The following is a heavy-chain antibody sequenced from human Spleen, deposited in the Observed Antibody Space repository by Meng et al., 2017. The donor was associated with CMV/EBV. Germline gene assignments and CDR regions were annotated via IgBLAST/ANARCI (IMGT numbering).Heavy chain of an antibody. D-gene: IGHD2-2*02. CDR3: ARAPDYCSSASCYKYLQY. V-gene: IGHV1-2*02. CDR1: FTDYD. J-gene: IGHJ1*01. CDR2: INPRSGAT. Sequence: FTDYDMHWVRQTPGQGPEWLGWINPRSGATDYAQKFQGRVAMTKDTSITTVFMELSRLRSDDTAVYYCARAPDYCSSASCYKYLQYWGQGTLVTVSS.